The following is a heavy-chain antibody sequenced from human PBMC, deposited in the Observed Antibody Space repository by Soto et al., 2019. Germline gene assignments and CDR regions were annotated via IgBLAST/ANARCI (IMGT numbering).Heavy chain of an antibody. Sequence: GGSLRLSCSASGFIFSSYWMSWLRQAPVKGLEWVASMNEYGSERYYVDSVKGRFTISRDNAKNSLYLQMNSLRAEDTAVHYCARATGADKEDYWGQGTLVTVSS. CDR3: ARATGADKEDY. CDR2: MNEYGSER. D-gene: IGHD3-10*01. CDR1: GFIFSSYW. V-gene: IGHV3-7*04. J-gene: IGHJ4*02.